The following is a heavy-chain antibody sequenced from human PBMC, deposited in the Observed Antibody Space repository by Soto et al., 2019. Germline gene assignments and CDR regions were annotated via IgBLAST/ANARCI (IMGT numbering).Heavy chain of an antibody. CDR1: GGTFSSYA. D-gene: IGHD2-8*01. Sequence: GASVKVSCKASGGTFSSYAISWVRQAPGQGLEWMGGIIPIFGTANYAQKFQGRVTITADESTSTAYMELSSLRSEDTAVYYCASGRLYQSPGYYYYYGMDVWGQGTTVTVSS. CDR2: IIPIFGTA. CDR3: ASGRLYQSPGYYYYYGMDV. V-gene: IGHV1-69*13. J-gene: IGHJ6*02.